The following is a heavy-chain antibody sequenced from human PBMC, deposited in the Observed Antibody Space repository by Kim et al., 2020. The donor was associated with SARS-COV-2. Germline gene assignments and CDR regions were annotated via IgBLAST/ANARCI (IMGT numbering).Heavy chain of an antibody. J-gene: IGHJ4*02. V-gene: IGHV3-23*01. Sequence: YADPGKGRFTISRDNSENTLYLQMNSLRAEDTAVYYCAKRYYFDSGNFDYWGQGTLVTVSS. CDR3: AKRYYFDSGNFDY. D-gene: IGHD3-10*01.